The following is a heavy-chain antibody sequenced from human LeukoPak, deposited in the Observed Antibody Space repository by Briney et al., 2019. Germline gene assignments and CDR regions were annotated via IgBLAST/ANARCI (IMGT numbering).Heavy chain of an antibody. CDR3: ASTLRWLAFDY. J-gene: IGHJ4*02. Sequence: PSETLSLTCTVSGGSINTYYWSWIRQPPGKGLEWIGCFYNSGSTKYNPSLKSRATISVDTSTNQFSLKLASVTAADTAVYYCASTLRWLAFDYWGQGSLVTVSS. CDR2: FYNSGST. D-gene: IGHD6-19*01. V-gene: IGHV4-59*01. CDR1: GGSINTYY.